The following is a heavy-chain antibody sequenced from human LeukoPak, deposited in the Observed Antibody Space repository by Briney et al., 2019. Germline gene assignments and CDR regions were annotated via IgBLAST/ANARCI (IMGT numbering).Heavy chain of an antibody. Sequence: SETLSLTCTVSGGSISSYYWSWIRQPPGKGLEWIGYIYYSGSTNYNPSLKSRVTISVDTSKNQLSLKLSSVTAADTAVYYCARRECGGGSCYFDYWGQGTLVTVSS. J-gene: IGHJ4*02. CDR2: IYYSGST. CDR1: GGSISSYY. D-gene: IGHD2-15*01. V-gene: IGHV4-59*08. CDR3: ARRECGGGSCYFDY.